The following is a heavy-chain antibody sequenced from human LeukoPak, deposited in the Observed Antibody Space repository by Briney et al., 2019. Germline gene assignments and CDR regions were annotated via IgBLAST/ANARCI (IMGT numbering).Heavy chain of an antibody. V-gene: IGHV4-61*02. Sequence: RTSETLSLTCTVSGGSISSGSYYWSWIRQPAGQGLEYIGRMYTSGSTNYNPSLKSRVTISVDTSKNQFSLKLSSVTAADTAVYYCASVNLGYCSGGSCYSAWGQGTLVTVSS. CDR1: GGSISSGSYY. CDR3: ASVNLGYCSGGSCYSA. J-gene: IGHJ4*02. D-gene: IGHD2-15*01. CDR2: MYTSGST.